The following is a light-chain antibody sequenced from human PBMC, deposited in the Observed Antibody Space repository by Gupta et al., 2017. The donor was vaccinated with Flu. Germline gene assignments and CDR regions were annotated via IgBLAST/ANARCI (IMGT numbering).Light chain of an antibody. CDR2: AAP. CDR1: QNIYRY. V-gene: IGKV1-39*01. CDR3: QQSYNTPWT. Sequence: IQMTKSPSSLSASVGDRVTITCRASQNIYRYLNWYQRKPGKGPKLLIYAAPTLQSGVPSSYSGSGSGTDFTLTISSLQPKEFATFDCQQSYNTPWTFCQRTKVEIK. J-gene: IGKJ1*01.